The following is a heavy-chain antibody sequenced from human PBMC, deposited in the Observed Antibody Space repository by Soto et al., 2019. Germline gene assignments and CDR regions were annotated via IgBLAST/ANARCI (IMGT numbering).Heavy chain of an antibody. J-gene: IGHJ3*02. Sequence: SVKVSCKASGGTFSSYTISWVRQAPGQGLEWMGRIIPILGIANYAQKFQGRVTITADKSTSTAYMELSSLRSEGTAVYYCVGGSGSYYYGAFDIWGQGTMVTVSS. V-gene: IGHV1-69*02. D-gene: IGHD3-10*01. CDR2: IIPILGIA. CDR1: GGTFSSYT. CDR3: VGGSGSYYYGAFDI.